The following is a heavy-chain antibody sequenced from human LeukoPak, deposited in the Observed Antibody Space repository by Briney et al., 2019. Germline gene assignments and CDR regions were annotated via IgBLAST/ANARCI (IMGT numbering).Heavy chain of an antibody. CDR1: GFTFSSYA. D-gene: IGHD3-22*01. V-gene: IGHV3-23*01. CDR3: AKQPGSVVDSSGSLSRH. J-gene: IGHJ4*02. CDR2: ISGSGAST. Sequence: GGSLRLSCAASGFTFSSYAMSWVRQAPGKGLEWVSTISGSGASTYYADSVKGRFTISRDSSENTLYLQMNSLRAEDTAVYYCAKQPGSVVDSSGSLSRHWGQGTLVTVSS.